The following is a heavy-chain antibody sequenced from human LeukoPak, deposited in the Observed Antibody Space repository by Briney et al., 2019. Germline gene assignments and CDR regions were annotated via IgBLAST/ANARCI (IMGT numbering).Heavy chain of an antibody. D-gene: IGHD2-2*01. CDR1: GGSISSGGYY. CDR2: IYYSGST. J-gene: IGHJ4*02. V-gene: IGHV4-31*03. CDR3: ARDRAGGGYQPYYFDY. Sequence: SETLSLTCTVSGGSISSGGYYWSWIRQHPGKGLERIGYIYYSGSTYYNPSLKSRVTISVDTSKNQFSLKLSSVTAADTAVYYCARDRAGGGYQPYYFDYWGQGTLVTVSS.